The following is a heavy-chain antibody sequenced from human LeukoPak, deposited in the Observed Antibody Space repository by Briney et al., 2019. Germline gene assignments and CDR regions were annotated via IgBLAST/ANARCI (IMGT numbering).Heavy chain of an antibody. D-gene: IGHD1-26*01. CDR1: GGSISSYY. CDR2: IYYSGST. J-gene: IGHJ4*02. Sequence: NSSETLSLTCTVSGGSISSYYWSWIRQPPGKGLEWIGYIYYSGSTNYNPSLKSRVTISVDTSKNQFSLKLSSVAAADTAVYYCARGATHPADFDYWGQGTLVTVSS. V-gene: IGHV4-59*01. CDR3: ARGATHPADFDY.